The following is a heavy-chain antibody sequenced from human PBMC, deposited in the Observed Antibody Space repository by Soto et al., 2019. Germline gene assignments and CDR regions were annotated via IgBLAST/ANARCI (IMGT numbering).Heavy chain of an antibody. V-gene: IGHV1-69*01. Sequence: QVQLVQSGAEVKKPGSSVKVSCKASGGTFSSYAISWVRQAPGQGLEWMGGIIPISETTNYAQKFQGRVTITADDSKRTAFMELSRLRSEDTAVYYCARSQGSSTSLEIYYYYCYGMDVWGQGTTVTVSS. CDR2: IIPISETT. J-gene: IGHJ6*02. CDR3: ARSQGSSTSLEIYYYYCYGMDV. D-gene: IGHD2-2*01. CDR1: GGTFSSYA.